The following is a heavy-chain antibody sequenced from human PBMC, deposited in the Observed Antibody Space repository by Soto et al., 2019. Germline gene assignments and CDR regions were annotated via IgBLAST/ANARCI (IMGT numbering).Heavy chain of an antibody. J-gene: IGHJ4*02. CDR2: ISYDGSNK. CDR1: GFTFSSYG. D-gene: IGHD5-18*01. V-gene: IGHV3-30*18. Sequence: GGSLRLSCAASGFTFSSYGMHWVRQAPGKGLEWVAVISYDGSNKYYADSVKGRFTISRDNSKNTLYLQMNSLRAEDTAVYYCAKDGGYSYGHNYYFDYWGQGTLVTVSS. CDR3: AKDGGYSYGHNYYFDY.